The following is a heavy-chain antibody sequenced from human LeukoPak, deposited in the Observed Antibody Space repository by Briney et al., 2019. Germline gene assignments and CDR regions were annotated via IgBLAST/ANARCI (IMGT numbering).Heavy chain of an antibody. V-gene: IGHV1-2*02. Sequence: GASVKVSCKASGYTFTGYYMHWVRQAPGQGLEWMGWINPNSGGTNYAQKFQGRVTMTRDTSISTAFMELSRLRSDGTAVYYCVRDLSITMVRAPFYWGPGTPVTVSS. CDR1: GYTFTGYY. CDR2: INPNSGGT. CDR3: VRDLSITMVRAPFY. D-gene: IGHD3-10*01. J-gene: IGHJ4*02.